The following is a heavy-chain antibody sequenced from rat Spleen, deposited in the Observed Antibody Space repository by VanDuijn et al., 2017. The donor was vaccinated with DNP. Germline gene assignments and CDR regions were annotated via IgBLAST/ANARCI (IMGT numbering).Heavy chain of an antibody. J-gene: IGHJ2*01. CDR1: GFTFSDYY. CDR2: ISYDGVTA. Sequence: EVQLVESGGGLVQPGRSLKLSCAASGFTFSDYYMAWVRQAPTKGLEWVAYISYDGVTAYNGDSVKGRFTISRDNSKSTLYLQMNSLRSEDMATYYCARHVLPLRVWDYWGQGVMVTVSS. V-gene: IGHV5-22*01. D-gene: IGHD1-4*01. CDR3: ARHVLPLRVWDY.